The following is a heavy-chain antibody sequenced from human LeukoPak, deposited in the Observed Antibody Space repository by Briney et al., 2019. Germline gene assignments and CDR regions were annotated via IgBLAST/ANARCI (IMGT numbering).Heavy chain of an antibody. V-gene: IGHV3-21*01. Sequence: GGSLRLSCAASGFTFSSYSMNWVRQAPGKGLEWVSSISSSSSYIYYADSVKGRFTISRDNAKNSLYLQMNSLRAEDTAVCYCARDLVGYSSGWYGPDYWGQGTLVTVSS. CDR2: ISSSSSYI. CDR3: ARDLVGYSSGWYGPDY. J-gene: IGHJ4*02. D-gene: IGHD6-19*01. CDR1: GFTFSSYS.